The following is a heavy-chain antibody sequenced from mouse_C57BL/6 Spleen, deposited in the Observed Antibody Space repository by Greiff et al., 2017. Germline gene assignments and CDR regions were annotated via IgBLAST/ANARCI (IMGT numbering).Heavy chain of an antibody. CDR2: IYPGDGDT. CDR3: HYYGSSYYFDY. V-gene: IGHV1-80*01. Sequence: LQESGAELVKPGASVKISCKASGYAFSSYWMNWVKQRPGKGLEWIGQIYPGDGDTNYNGKFKGKATLTADKSSSTAYMQLSSLTSEDSAVYFCHYYGSSYYFDYWGQGTTLTVSS. J-gene: IGHJ2*01. D-gene: IGHD1-1*01. CDR1: GYAFSSYW.